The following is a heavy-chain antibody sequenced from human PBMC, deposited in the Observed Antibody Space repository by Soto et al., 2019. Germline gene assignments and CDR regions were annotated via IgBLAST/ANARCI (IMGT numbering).Heavy chain of an antibody. J-gene: IGHJ6*03. D-gene: IGHD6-6*01. CDR2: FYPGDSDT. V-gene: IGHV5-51*01. CDR3: ARQDSSSQTYYYYYMDV. Sequence: PGESLKISCKGSGYTFTSYWIAWVRQMPGKGLEWMGIFYPGDSDTRYSPSFQGQVTISADKSINTAYLQWSSLKASDTAMYYCARQDSSSQTYYYYYMDVWGKGTTVTVSS. CDR1: GYTFTSYW.